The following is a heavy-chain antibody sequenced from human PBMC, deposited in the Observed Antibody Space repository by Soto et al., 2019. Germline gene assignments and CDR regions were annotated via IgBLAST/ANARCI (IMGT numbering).Heavy chain of an antibody. CDR2: INSDGSST. J-gene: IGHJ4*02. Sequence: GGSLRLSCAASGFTFRSYWLHWVRQAPGKGLVWVSRINSDGSSTSYADSVKGRFTISRDNAKNTLYLQMNSLRAEDTAVYYCERTSLVVAAATREDYWGQGTLVTVSS. CDR3: ERTSLVVAAATREDY. V-gene: IGHV3-74*01. CDR1: GFTFRSYW. D-gene: IGHD2-15*01.